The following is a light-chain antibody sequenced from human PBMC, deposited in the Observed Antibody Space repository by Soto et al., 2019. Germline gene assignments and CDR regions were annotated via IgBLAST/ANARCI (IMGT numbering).Light chain of an antibody. Sequence: EIALTQSPATLSLSPGERATLSCRASQSVSKYLAWYQQKPGQAPRLLIHDASNRATGIPARFSGSGSGTDFTLPISSLEPEDFGVYYCQQRSNWPQITFGGGTKVEIK. CDR3: QQRSNWPQIT. CDR1: QSVSKY. CDR2: DAS. J-gene: IGKJ4*01. V-gene: IGKV3-11*01.